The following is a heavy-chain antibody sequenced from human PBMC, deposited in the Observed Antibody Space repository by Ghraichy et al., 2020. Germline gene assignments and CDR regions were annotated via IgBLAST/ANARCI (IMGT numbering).Heavy chain of an antibody. CDR3: AREPLRGSSLVDY. CDR1: GYSISSGYY. Sequence: SETLSLTCTVSGYSISSGYYWGWIRQPPGKGLEWIGSIYHSGSNYYNPSLKSRVTISVDTSKNQFSLKLSSVTAADTAVYYCAREPLRGSSLVDYWGQGTLFTVSS. V-gene: IGHV4-38-2*02. CDR2: IYHSGSN. D-gene: IGHD6-6*01. J-gene: IGHJ4*02.